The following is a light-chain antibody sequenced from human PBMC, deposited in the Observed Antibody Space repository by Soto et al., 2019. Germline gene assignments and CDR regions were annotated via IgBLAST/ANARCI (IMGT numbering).Light chain of an antibody. CDR1: SSNIGTNY. V-gene: IGLV1-47*01. Sequence: SVLTQPPSASGTPGQTVTISCSGSSSNIGTNYIYWHQQLPGTAPKLLIYRNNQRPSGVPDRFSGSKSGTSASLAISGLRSEDEADYYCAAWDGSLSGVVFGGGTKLTVL. J-gene: IGLJ2*01. CDR3: AAWDGSLSGVV. CDR2: RNN.